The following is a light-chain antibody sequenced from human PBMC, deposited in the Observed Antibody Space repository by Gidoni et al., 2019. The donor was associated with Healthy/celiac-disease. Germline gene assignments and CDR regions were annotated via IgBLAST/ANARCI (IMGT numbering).Light chain of an antibody. Sequence: DIQMTQSPSTLSAAVGDRVTITCRASHIISSWLAWYQQKPGKAPKLLFYEASSLESGVPSRFGGSGSGTEFTLTVSSLQPDDFATYYCQQYNSYSQTFGQGTKVEIK. J-gene: IGKJ1*01. CDR2: EAS. CDR1: HIISSW. CDR3: QQYNSYSQT. V-gene: IGKV1-5*01.